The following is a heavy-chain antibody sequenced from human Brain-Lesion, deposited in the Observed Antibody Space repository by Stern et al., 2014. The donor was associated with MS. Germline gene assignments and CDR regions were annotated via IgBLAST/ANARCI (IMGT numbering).Heavy chain of an antibody. CDR2: ISTSGST. CDR1: GASISSGTYF. Sequence: QVQLQESGPGLVKPSQTLSLTCTVSGASISSGTYFWTWIRQPAGKGLEWIGRISTSGSTTYNPSLTSRVTLSLDPSKKEFSLKLSSVTAADTAVYYCARAYYYDTSGDSDAFNIWGQGTQVTVSS. V-gene: IGHV4-61*02. D-gene: IGHD3-22*01. J-gene: IGHJ3*02. CDR3: ARAYYYDTSGDSDAFNI.